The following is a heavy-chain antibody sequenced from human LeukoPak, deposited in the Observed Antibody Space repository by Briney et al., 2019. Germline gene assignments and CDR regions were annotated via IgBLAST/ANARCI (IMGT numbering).Heavy chain of an antibody. CDR3: ARAGITIFGVVTSGNSPFDY. J-gene: IGHJ4*02. D-gene: IGHD3-3*01. CDR2: IWYDGSNK. CDR1: GFTFSSYG. V-gene: IGHV3-33*01. Sequence: PGGSLRLSCAASGFTFSSYGMHWVRQAPGKGLEGVAVIWYDGSNKYYADSVKGRFTISRDNSKNTLYLQMNSLRAEDTAVYYCARAGITIFGVVTSGNSPFDYWGQGTLVTVSS.